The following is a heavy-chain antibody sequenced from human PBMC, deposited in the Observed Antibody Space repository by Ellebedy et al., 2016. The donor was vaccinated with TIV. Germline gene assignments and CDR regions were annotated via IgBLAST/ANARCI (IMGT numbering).Heavy chain of an antibody. D-gene: IGHD1-14*01. CDR1: GFTFSASH. CDR2: VRNKADGYAT. Sequence: GESLKISXAASGFTFSASHMHWVRQASGKGLEWVGHVRNKADGYATAYGASVNGRFTISRDDAENTAYLQMSSLRPEDTAVYYCSRQTDSCHDYWGQGTLVTVSS. CDR3: SRQTDSCHDY. V-gene: IGHV3-73*01. J-gene: IGHJ4*02.